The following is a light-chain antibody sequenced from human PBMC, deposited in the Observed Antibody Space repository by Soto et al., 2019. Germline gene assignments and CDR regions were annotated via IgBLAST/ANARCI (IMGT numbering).Light chain of an antibody. CDR1: QSVSSSY. CDR3: QHYGSSTMYT. CDR2: GAS. Sequence: EFVLTQSPGTLSLSPGERATLSCRASQSVSSSYLAWYQQKPGQAPRLLFYGASSRATGIPDRFSGSGSGTAFTLTISRLEPEDFAVYYFQHYGSSTMYTFGQGTKLEIK. V-gene: IGKV3-20*01. J-gene: IGKJ2*01.